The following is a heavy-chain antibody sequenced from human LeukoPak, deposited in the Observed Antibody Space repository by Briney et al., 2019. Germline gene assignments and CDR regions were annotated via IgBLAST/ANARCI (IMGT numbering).Heavy chain of an antibody. J-gene: IGHJ4*02. CDR3: ARGEILLWFGELSRPYYFDY. CDR2: IYYSGST. D-gene: IGHD3-10*01. Sequence: SETLSLTCTVSGGSISSCYWSWIRQPPGKGLEWIGYIYYSGSTNYNPSLRSRVTISLDTSKNQFSLKLSSVTAADTAVYYCARGEILLWFGELSRPYYFDYWGQGTLVTVSS. CDR1: GGSISSCY. V-gene: IGHV4-59*12.